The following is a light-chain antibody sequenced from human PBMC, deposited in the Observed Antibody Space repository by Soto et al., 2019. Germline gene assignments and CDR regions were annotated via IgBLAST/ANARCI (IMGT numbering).Light chain of an antibody. CDR1: QSVNSN. J-gene: IGKJ1*01. CDR2: GAS. CDR3: QQYGSSPPA. Sequence: EIVLTQSPATLSVSPGERATLSCRASQSVNSNLAWYQQKLGQAPRVLIYGASSRATGIPDRFSGSGSGTDFTLTISRLEPEDFAVYYCQQYGSSPPAFGQGTKVDIK. V-gene: IGKV3-20*01.